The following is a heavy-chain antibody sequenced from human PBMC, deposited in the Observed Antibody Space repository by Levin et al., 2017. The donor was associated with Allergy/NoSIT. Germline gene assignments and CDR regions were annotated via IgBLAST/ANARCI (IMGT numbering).Heavy chain of an antibody. J-gene: IGHJ3*02. D-gene: IGHD2-15*01. CDR3: ASDDIVVVGGRAFDI. V-gene: IGHV3-48*01. Sequence: GGSLRLSCAASGFTFSSYSMNWVRQAPGKGLEWVSYISSSSSTIYYADSVKGRFTISRDNAKNSLYLQMNSLRAEDTAVYYCASDDIVVVGGRAFDIWGQGTMVTVSS. CDR1: GFTFSSYS. CDR2: ISSSSSTI.